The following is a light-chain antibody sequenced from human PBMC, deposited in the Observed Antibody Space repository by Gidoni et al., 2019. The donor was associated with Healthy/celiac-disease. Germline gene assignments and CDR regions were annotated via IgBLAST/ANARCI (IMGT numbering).Light chain of an antibody. CDR3: LQDYDYPLT. Sequence: AIQMTQSPTSLSASVGDRVTITCRASQGIRNDLGWYQQKPGKAPKLLIYVASNLQSGVPSRFSGSGSGTDFTITISSLQPEDFATYYCLQDYDYPLTFGGGTKVEIK. CDR1: QGIRND. V-gene: IGKV1-6*01. CDR2: VAS. J-gene: IGKJ4*01.